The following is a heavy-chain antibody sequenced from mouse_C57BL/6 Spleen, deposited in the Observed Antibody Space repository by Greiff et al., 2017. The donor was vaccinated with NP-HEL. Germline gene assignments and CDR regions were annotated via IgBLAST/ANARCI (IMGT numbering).Heavy chain of an antibody. V-gene: IGHV1-22*01. CDR3: AMGAFYYDYEDYAMDY. CDR1: GYTFTDYN. CDR2: INPNNGGT. J-gene: IGHJ4*01. Sequence: EVQLQQSGPELVKPGASVKMSCKASGYTFTDYNMHWVKQSHGKSLEWIGYINPNNGGTSYNQKFKGKATLTVNKSSSTAYMELRSLTSEDSAVYYCAMGAFYYDYEDYAMDYWGQGTSVTVSS. D-gene: IGHD2-4*01.